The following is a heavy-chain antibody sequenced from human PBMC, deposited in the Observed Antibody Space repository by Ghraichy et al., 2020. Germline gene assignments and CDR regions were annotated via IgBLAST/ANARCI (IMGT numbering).Heavy chain of an antibody. Sequence: GALNISCEASGFTFSGYAMTWVRQAPGKGLEWVATISGVGGRAYYADSVKGRFTISRDNSKNTIYLQMNSLRVDDTALYYCAKEQGSSSLGDYFYAMDVLGQGTTVTVSS. D-gene: IGHD3-16*01. J-gene: IGHJ6*02. V-gene: IGHV3-23*01. CDR1: GFTFSGYA. CDR3: AKEQGSSSLGDYFYAMDV. CDR2: ISGVGGRA.